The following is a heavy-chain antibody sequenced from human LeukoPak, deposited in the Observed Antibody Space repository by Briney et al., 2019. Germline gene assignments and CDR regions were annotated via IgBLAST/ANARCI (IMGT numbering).Heavy chain of an antibody. J-gene: IGHJ5*02. Sequence: GGSLRLSCTASGVIFNNFGLMWGRQAPGKGLEWVSAISNDGGGTTYADFVKGRFTISRDNSKNTLFLQMNSLRAEDTALYYCAKGSSGYFADLWGQGTLVTVSS. V-gene: IGHV3-23*01. CDR3: AKGSSGYFADL. CDR2: ISNDGGGT. CDR1: GVIFNNFG. D-gene: IGHD3-22*01.